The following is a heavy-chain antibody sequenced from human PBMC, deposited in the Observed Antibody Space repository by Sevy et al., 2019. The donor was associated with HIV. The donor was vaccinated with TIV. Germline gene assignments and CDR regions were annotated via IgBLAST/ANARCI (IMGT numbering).Heavy chain of an antibody. CDR1: GFTFSSYA. V-gene: IGHV3-23*01. J-gene: IGHJ6*03. CDR2: ISGGSGGTT. D-gene: IGHD1-26*01. Sequence: GGSLRLSCAASGFTFSSYAMRWVRQAPGKGLEWVSAISGGSGGTTYYADSVKGRFIISRDNSKNTLYLQMNTLRAEDTAVYYCAKPRESSSYYMDVWGKGTTVTVSS. CDR3: AKPRESSSYYMDV.